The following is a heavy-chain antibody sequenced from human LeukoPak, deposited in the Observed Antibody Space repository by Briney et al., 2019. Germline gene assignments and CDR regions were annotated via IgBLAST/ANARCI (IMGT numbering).Heavy chain of an antibody. J-gene: IGHJ4*02. V-gene: IGHV3-53*01. CDR2: IYSGGST. Sequence: GGSLRLSCAASGFTFNNYAMSWIRQTPGKGLEWVSVIYSGGSTYYADSVKGRFTISRDNSKNSLYPQMNSLRAEDTAVYYCARDSSGWYYFDSWGQGTLVTVSS. CDR3: ARDSSGWYYFDS. CDR1: GFTFNNYA. D-gene: IGHD6-19*01.